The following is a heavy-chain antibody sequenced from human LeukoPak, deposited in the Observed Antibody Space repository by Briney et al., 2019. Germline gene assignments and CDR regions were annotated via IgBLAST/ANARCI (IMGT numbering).Heavy chain of an antibody. V-gene: IGHV1-8*01. CDR1: GYTFTSYD. CDR3: AREAVAGTEGWFDP. D-gene: IGHD6-19*01. CDR2: MNPTSGNT. Sequence: ASVKVSCKASGYTFTSYDINWVRQATGQGLEWMGWMNPTSGNTGYAQKFQGRVTMTRNTSISTAYMELSSLRSEDTAVYYCAREAVAGTEGWFDPWGQGTLVTVSS. J-gene: IGHJ5*02.